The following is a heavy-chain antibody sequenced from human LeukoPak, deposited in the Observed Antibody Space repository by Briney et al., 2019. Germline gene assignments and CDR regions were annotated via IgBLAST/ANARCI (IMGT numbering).Heavy chain of an antibody. CDR2: IYTSGST. CDR3: ASITLVRGIVGFDV. CDR1: GGSISSGSYY. V-gene: IGHV4-61*02. Sequence: PSETLSLTCTVSGGSISSGSYYWSWIRQPAGKGLEWIGRIYTSGSTNYNPSLKSRVTISVDTSKNQFSLKLSSVTAADTAVYYCASITLVRGIVGFDVWGQGTMVTVSS. D-gene: IGHD3-10*01. J-gene: IGHJ3*01.